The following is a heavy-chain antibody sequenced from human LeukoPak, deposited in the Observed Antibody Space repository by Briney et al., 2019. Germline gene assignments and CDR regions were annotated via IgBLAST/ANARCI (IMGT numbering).Heavy chain of an antibody. D-gene: IGHD2-2*01. CDR1: GGSISRGDYY. Sequence: SETMSLTCTVSGGSISRGDYYWNWIRQPPGKGLEWIGYIYYSGSTYYNPSLKSRVTISVDTSKNQSSLKLSSVTAADTAVYYCAIGCSSTSWTEGAFDIWGQGTMVTVSS. CDR2: IYYSGST. CDR3: AIGCSSTSWTEGAFDI. V-gene: IGHV4-30-4*08. J-gene: IGHJ3*02.